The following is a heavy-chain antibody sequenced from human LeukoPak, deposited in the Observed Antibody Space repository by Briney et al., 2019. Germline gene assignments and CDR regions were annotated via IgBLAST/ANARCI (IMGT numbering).Heavy chain of an antibody. CDR3: AKDGAIVVVTPFDY. CDR2: ISGSGGST. V-gene: IGHV3-23*01. J-gene: IGHJ4*02. CDR1: GFTFSSYS. D-gene: IGHD3-22*01. Sequence: GGSLRLSCAASGFTFSSYSMNWVRQAPGKGLEWVSAISGSGGSTYYADSVKGRFTISRDNSKNTLYLQMNSLRAEDTAVYYCAKDGAIVVVTPFDYWGQGTLVTVSS.